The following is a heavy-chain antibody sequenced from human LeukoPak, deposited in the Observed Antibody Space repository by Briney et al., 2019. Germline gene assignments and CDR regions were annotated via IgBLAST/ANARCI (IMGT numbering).Heavy chain of an antibody. CDR1: GYSISSGYC. CDR3: ARGPPASSGWYSTPSYYFDY. D-gene: IGHD6-19*01. CDR2: NYHSGST. Sequence: SETLSLTCTVSGYSISSGYCWGWIRPPPGKGLAWIGSNYHSGSTYYKPSLKSRVTISVDTSKSQFSLKLSSVTAADTAVYYCARGPPASSGWYSTPSYYFDYWGQGTLVTVSS. J-gene: IGHJ4*02. V-gene: IGHV4-38-2*02.